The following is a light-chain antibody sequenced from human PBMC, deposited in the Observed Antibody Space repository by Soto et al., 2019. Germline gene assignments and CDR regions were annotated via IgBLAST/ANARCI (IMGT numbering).Light chain of an antibody. CDR2: EVS. CDR1: SSDVGRYNT. Sequence: QSVLTQPASVSGSPGQTITISCTGTSSDVGRYNTVSWYQHHPGKAPKLIIYEVSKRPSGVPDRFSGSKSGHTASLTVSGLQAEDEADYYCSSYAGSDIFYVFGTGTKLTVL. V-gene: IGLV2-8*01. J-gene: IGLJ1*01. CDR3: SSYAGSDIFYV.